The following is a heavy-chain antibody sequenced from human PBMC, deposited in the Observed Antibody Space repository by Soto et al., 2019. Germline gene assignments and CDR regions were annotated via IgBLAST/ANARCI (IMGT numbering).Heavy chain of an antibody. J-gene: IGHJ5*02. D-gene: IGHD3-16*02. CDR3: ARGSYYYVWGSYRYNNWFGP. V-gene: IGHV4-34*01. CDR2: INHSGST. Sequence: SETLSLTCAVYGGSFSGYYWSWIRQPPGKGLEWIGEINHSGSTNYNPSLKSRVTISVDTSKNQFSLKLSSVTAADTAVYYCARGSYYYVWGSYRYNNWFGPWGQGTLVTVSS. CDR1: GGSFSGYY.